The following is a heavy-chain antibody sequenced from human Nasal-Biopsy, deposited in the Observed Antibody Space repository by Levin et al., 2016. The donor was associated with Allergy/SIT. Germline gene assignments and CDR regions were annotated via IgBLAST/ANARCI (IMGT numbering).Heavy chain of an antibody. J-gene: IGHJ3*02. CDR2: IIPIFGTT. CDR1: GGTLRDYA. Sequence: SVKVSCKASGGTLRDYAISWVRQAPGQGLEWMGGIIPIFGTTNSAQKFRGRVTVTAEESTSTAYMDLTNLISEDTAVYYCAMGLVVTSIGYDAFHIWGQGTKVTVSS. D-gene: IGHD2-21*02. CDR3: AMGLVVTSIGYDAFHI. V-gene: IGHV1-69*13.